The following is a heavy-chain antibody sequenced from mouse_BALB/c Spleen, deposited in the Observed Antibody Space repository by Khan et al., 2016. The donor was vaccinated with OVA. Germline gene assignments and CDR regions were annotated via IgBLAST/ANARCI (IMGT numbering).Heavy chain of an antibody. D-gene: IGHD4-1*01. J-gene: IGHJ3*01. CDR2: INSDGTYT. CDR1: GFTFSNYG. CDR3: ASHLTGSFAY. V-gene: IGHV5-6*01. Sequence: EVQLVESGGDLVKPVGSLKLSCAASGFTFSNYGMSWVRQIPDKRLEWVATINSDGTYTYYPDSVKGRFTISRNNAKNTLYLEMSSLKSEDTAMFYCASHLTGSFAYWGQGNLVTVSA.